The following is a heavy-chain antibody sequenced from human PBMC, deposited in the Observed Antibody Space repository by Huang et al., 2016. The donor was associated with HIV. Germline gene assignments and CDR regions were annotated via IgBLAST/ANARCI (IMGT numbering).Heavy chain of an antibody. V-gene: IGHV1-46*01. CDR1: GYTFTRRH. Sequence: QVQLVQSGAEVKKPGASVKVSCKASGYTFTRRHIPWVRQAPGQGLEWMGIINPSSGSTRYAQKFQGRVTMTRDTATSTVYMELSSLRSEDTAVYYCARGPYSDYVWGSYFDYWGQGTLVTVSS. D-gene: IGHD3-16*01. CDR2: INPSSGST. CDR3: ARGPYSDYVWGSYFDY. J-gene: IGHJ4*02.